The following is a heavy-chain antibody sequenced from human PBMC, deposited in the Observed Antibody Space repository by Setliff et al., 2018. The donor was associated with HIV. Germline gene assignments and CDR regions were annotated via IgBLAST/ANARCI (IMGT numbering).Heavy chain of an antibody. CDR1: GVSISSGGYY. CDR3: ARPSAGGGYNYWYFDL. J-gene: IGHJ2*01. Sequence: TSETLSLTCTVSGVSISSGGYYWNWIRQHPGKGLEWIGYISSRGSTYYNPSLKSRITMSVDTSQNQVSLKLSSVTAADTAVYFCARPSAGGGYNYWYFDLWGRGTLVTVSS. D-gene: IGHD5-12*01. V-gene: IGHV4-31*02. CDR2: ISSRGST.